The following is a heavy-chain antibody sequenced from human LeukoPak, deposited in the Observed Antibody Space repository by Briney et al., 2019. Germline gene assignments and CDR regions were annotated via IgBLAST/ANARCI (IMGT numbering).Heavy chain of an antibody. CDR1: GYTFSSYG. CDR2: ISAYNGNT. V-gene: IGHV1-18*01. CDR3: ARSRLAIVVGDGFDT. J-gene: IGHJ3*02. D-gene: IGHD3-22*01. Sequence: ASVKVSCKASGYTFSSYGISWVRQAPGQGLEWMGWISAYNGNTNYAQKFQGRVTMTTDTPTSTAYMELRSLRSDDTAVYYCARSRLAIVVGDGFDTWGQGTMVTVSS.